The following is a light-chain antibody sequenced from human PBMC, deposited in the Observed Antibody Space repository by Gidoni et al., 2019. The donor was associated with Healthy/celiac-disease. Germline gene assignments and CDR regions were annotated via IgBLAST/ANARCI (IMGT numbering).Light chain of an antibody. CDR2: DDS. Sequence: SYVLTQPPSVSVAPGKTARITCGGNNIGSKSVHWYQQKPGQAPVLVVYDDSDRPPGIPERFSCSNSGNTATLTISRVEAGDEADYYCQVWDSSSDPVVFGGGTKLTVL. CDR1: NIGSKS. J-gene: IGLJ2*01. CDR3: QVWDSSSDPVV. V-gene: IGLV3-21*03.